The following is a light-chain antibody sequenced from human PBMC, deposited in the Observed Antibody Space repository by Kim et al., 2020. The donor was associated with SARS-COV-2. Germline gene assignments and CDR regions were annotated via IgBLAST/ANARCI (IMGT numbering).Light chain of an antibody. J-gene: IGLJ1*01. CDR2: DVT. V-gene: IGLV2-14*03. CDR3: SSYSSSSPHV. CDR1: SSDVSAYNY. Sequence: GPSVTIACAVTSSDVSAYNYVSWYHQHPGKAPKLMIYDVTTRPSGVSNRFSGSKSGNTASLSISGLQAEDEADYYCSSYSSSSPHVFGTGTKVTVL.